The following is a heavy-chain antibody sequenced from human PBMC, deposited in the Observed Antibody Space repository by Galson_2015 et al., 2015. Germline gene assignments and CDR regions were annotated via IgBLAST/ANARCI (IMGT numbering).Heavy chain of an antibody. J-gene: IGHJ4*02. CDR2: IYYSGST. Sequence: SETLSLTCTVSGGSISSYYWSWIRQPPGKGLEWIGYIYYSGSTNYNPSLKSRVTISVDTSKSQFSLKLSSVTAADTAVYYCARSQVDILTGYYKVFDYWGQGTLVTVSS. CDR1: GGSISSYY. D-gene: IGHD3-9*01. V-gene: IGHV4-59*01. CDR3: ARSQVDILTGYYKVFDY.